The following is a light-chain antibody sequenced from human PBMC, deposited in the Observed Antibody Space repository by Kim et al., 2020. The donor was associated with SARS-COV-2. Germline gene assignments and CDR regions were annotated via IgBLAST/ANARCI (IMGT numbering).Light chain of an antibody. V-gene: IGLV2-8*01. CDR1: SSAIGSYNY. J-gene: IGLJ3*02. CDR2: EFT. Sequence: QSVPTSCPGTSSAIGSYNYSSWYQQHPVRAPTVMIYEFTERPSGVPVRFSGSKSGNTASLTVSGLQAEDEAHYYCSSYAGSNNLGVFGGGTQLTVL. CDR3: SSYAGSNNLGV.